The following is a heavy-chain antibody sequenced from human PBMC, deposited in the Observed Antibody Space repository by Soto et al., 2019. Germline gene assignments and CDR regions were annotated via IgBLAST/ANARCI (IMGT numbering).Heavy chain of an antibody. D-gene: IGHD6-13*01. J-gene: IGHJ4*02. V-gene: IGHV3-23*01. CDR1: GFTFSSYA. Sequence: EVQLLESGGGLVQPGGSLRLSCAASGFTFSSYAMSWVRQAPGKGLEWVSAISGSGGSTYYADSVKGRFTISRDNSKNTLYLQMNSLGAEDTAVYYCAKMPLYSSSWYYFDYWGQGTLVTVSS. CDR3: AKMPLYSSSWYYFDY. CDR2: ISGSGGST.